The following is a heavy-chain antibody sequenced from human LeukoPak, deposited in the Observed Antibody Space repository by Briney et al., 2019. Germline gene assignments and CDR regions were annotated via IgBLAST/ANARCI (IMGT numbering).Heavy chain of an antibody. CDR1: GGSISSGGYS. V-gene: IGHV4-30-2*01. D-gene: IGHD5-18*01. CDR2: IYHSGST. CDR3: ARTPFSVDTAIF. J-gene: IGHJ4*02. Sequence: SETLSLTCAVSGGSISSGGYSWSWIRQPPGKGLEWIGYIYHSGSTYYNPSLKSRVTISVDRSKNQFSLKLSSVTAADTAVYYCARTPFSVDTAIFWGQGTLVIVSS.